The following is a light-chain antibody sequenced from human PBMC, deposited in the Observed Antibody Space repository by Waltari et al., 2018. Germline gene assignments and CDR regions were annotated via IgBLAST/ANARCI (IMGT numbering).Light chain of an antibody. CDR3: SSRDSSGKVL. V-gene: IGLV3-19*01. CDR2: GYN. CDR1: CSGRNN. J-gene: IGLJ3*02. Sequence: SFDLTQDPGVSVALGQTVRINGQGHCSGRNNTTWYQQKSVQATVLVMYGYNKRPSGIADRFSGSSSGTTSSLIIAGSQAEDEADYYCSSRDSSGKVLFGGGTKVTVL.